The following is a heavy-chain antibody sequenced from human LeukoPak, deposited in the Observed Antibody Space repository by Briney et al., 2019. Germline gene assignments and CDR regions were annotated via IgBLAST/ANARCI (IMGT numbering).Heavy chain of an antibody. CDR3: ARIPLRDSERWFDP. D-gene: IGHD1-1*01. CDR2: IYYSGST. J-gene: IGHJ5*02. Sequence: SETLSLTCTVSGGSISTTTYYWGWIRQPPGKGLEWIGTIYYSGSTYYDPSLKCRVTISVDTSKNQLSLKLSSVAAADTAVYYCARIPLRDSERWFDPWGQGTLVPVSS. V-gene: IGHV4-39*01. CDR1: GGSISTTTYY.